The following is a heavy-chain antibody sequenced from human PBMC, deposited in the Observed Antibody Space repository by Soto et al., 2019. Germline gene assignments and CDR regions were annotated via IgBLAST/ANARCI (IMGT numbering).Heavy chain of an antibody. CDR3: ARHPANNDDFWSGFDI. CDR1: GGSISSYY. Sequence: SETLSLTCTVSGGSISSYYWSWIRQPPGKGLEWIGYIYYSGSTNYNPSLKSRVTISVDTSKNQFSLKLSSATAADTAVYYCARHPANNDDFWSGFDIWGQGTMVTVSS. CDR2: IYYSGST. J-gene: IGHJ3*02. V-gene: IGHV4-59*08. D-gene: IGHD3-3*01.